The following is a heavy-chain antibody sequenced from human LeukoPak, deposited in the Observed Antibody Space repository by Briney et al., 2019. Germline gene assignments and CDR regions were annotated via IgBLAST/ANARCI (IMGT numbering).Heavy chain of an antibody. CDR1: GYTITGYY. J-gene: IGHJ6*03. CDR2: INPNSGGT. D-gene: IGHD5-18*01. V-gene: IGHV1-2*02. CDR3: ARCPQRDTAMVTSPYYYYYMDV. Sequence: ASVKVSCKDSGYTITGYYMHWVRQAPGQGLEWMGWINPNSGGTNYAQKFQGRVTMTRDTSISPAYMELSRLRSDDTAVYYCARCPQRDTAMVTSPYYYYYMDVWGKGTTVTASS.